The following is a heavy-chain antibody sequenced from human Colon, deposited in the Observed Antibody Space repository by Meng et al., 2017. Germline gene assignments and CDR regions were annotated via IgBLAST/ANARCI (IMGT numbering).Heavy chain of an antibody. D-gene: IGHD2-2*01. Sequence: EVQLLESGGSLVKPGGSLSLSCVASAFTFDTYTMNWVCQAPGKGLEWVSSISALSRYIDYADSVKGRFTISRDNARNSVFLQMDNVKAEDTAVYFCARFCSSTTCPEPYYFDFWGQGTLVTVSS. CDR3: ARFCSSTTCPEPYYFDF. V-gene: IGHV3-21*01. CDR1: AFTFDTYT. CDR2: ISALSRYI. J-gene: IGHJ4*02.